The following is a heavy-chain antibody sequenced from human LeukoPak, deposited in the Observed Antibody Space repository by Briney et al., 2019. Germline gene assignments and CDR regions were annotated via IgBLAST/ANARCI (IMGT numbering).Heavy chain of an antibody. CDR3: ARDMDCSSTSCYGYYYYGMDV. V-gene: IGHV3-33*01. J-gene: IGHJ6*04. Sequence: PGGSLRLSCAASGFTFSSYGMHWVRQAPGKGLEWVAVIWYDGSNKYYADSVKGRFTISRDNSKNTLYLQMNSLRAEDTAVYYCARDMDCSSTSCYGYYYYGMDVWGKGTTVTVSS. D-gene: IGHD2-2*01. CDR1: GFTFSSYG. CDR2: IWYDGSNK.